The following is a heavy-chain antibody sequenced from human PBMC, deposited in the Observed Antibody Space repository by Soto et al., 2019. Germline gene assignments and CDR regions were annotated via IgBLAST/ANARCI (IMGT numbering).Heavy chain of an antibody. CDR1: VYAFTSYG. J-gene: IGHJ4*02. V-gene: IGHV1-18*01. Sequence: ASVKVSCKASVYAFTSYGISWVRQAPGQGLEWMGWISAYNGNTNYAQKLQGRVTMTTDTSTSTAYMELRSLSSDDTAVYYCARAPPVSNVAYWGQGTLVTVSS. CDR3: ARAPPVSNVAY. CDR2: ISAYNGNT. D-gene: IGHD3-16*02.